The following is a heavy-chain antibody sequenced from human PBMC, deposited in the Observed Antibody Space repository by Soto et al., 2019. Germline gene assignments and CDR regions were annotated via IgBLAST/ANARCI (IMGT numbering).Heavy chain of an antibody. CDR3: ARSIVVVTALDY. D-gene: IGHD2-21*02. CDR1: GDTFDTFA. Sequence: GASVKVSCKTSGDTFDTFAISWVRQAPGQRLEWMGGINAGNGNTKYSQKFQGRVTITRDTSASTAYMELSSLRSEDTAVYYCARSIVVVTALDYWGQGTLVTVSS. CDR2: INAGNGNT. V-gene: IGHV1-3*01. J-gene: IGHJ4*02.